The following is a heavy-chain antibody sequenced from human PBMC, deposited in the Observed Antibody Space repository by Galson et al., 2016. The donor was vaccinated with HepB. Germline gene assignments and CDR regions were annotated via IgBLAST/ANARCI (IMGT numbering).Heavy chain of an antibody. CDR3: VRWNFAFDS. Sequence: SLRLSCAASGFTFTTYYMGWVRQAPGQGLEWVANIDQDGNARFYVDSVKGRFTISRDNAKNSVSLQMDSLRVEDTAVYYCVRWNFAFDSWGPGALVTVSS. J-gene: IGHJ4*02. D-gene: IGHD1-1*01. CDR2: IDQDGNAR. V-gene: IGHV3-7*01. CDR1: GFTFTTYY.